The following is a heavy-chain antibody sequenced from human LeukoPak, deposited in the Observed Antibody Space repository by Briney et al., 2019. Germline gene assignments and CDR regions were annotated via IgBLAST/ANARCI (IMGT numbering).Heavy chain of an antibody. D-gene: IGHD4-17*01. V-gene: IGHV3-11*01. CDR3: AKGQRFYGEYYFDD. Sequence: GGSLRLSCAASGFTFSDYYMSWIRQAPGKGLEWVSYISSSGSTIYYADSVKGRFTISRDNSKNTLYLQMNSLRAEDTAVYYCAKGQRFYGEYYFDDWGQGTLVTVSS. J-gene: IGHJ4*02. CDR1: GFTFSDYY. CDR2: ISSSGSTI.